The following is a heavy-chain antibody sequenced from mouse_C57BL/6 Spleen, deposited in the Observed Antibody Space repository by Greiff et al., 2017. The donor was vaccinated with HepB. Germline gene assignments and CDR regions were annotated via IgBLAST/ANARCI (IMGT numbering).Heavy chain of an antibody. CDR3: ARPGYGSSQRIWFAY. CDR1: GYTFTSYD. D-gene: IGHD1-1*01. CDR2: IYPRDGST. Sequence: QVQLKESGPELVKPGASVKLSCKASGYTFTSYDINWVKPRPGQGLEWIGWIYPRDGSTKYNEKFKGKATLTVDTSSSTAYMELHSLTSEDSAVYFCARPGYGSSQRIWFAYWGQGTLVTVSA. J-gene: IGHJ3*01. V-gene: IGHV1-85*01.